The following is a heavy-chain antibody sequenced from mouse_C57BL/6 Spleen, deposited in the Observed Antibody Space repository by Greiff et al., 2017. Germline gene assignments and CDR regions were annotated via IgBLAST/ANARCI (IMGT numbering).Heavy chain of an antibody. D-gene: IGHD2-1*01. J-gene: IGHJ4*01. CDR1: GYTFTSYW. CDR2: IDPSDSET. CDR3: AREGNLYAMDY. V-gene: IGHV1-52*01. Sequence: VQLQQPGAELVRPGSSVKLSCKASGYTFTSYWMHWVKQRPIQGLEWIGNIDPSDSETHYNQKFKDKATLTVDKSSSTAYMQRSSLTSEDSAFYYCAREGNLYAMDYWGQGTSVTVSA.